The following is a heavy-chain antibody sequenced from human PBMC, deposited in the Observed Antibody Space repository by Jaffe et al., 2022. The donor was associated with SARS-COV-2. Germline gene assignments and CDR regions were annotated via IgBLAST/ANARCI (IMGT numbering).Heavy chain of an antibody. CDR2: IDYSGNT. Sequence: QVQLQESGPGLVKPSETLSLTCTVSGGSISGYYWSWIRQPPGKGLEWIAYIDYSGNTNYSPSLKSRVTISIDTSKNQFSLKLTSVTAADTAVYYCAREGSSSANWFDPWGQGTLVTVSS. J-gene: IGHJ5*02. CDR1: GGSISGYY. D-gene: IGHD6-6*01. CDR3: AREGSSSANWFDP. V-gene: IGHV4-59*01.